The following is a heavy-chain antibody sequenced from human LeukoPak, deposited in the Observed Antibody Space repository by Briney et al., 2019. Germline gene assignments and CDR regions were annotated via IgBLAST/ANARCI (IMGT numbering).Heavy chain of an antibody. Sequence: GASVKVSCKASGGTFRSYAISWVRQAPGQGLEWMGGIIPIFGTANYAQKFQGRVTITADESTSTAYMELSSLRSEDTAVYYCARKESGFYYGSGSYYNPLDYWGQGTLVTVSS. CDR2: IIPIFGTA. CDR3: ARKESGFYYGSGSYYNPLDY. J-gene: IGHJ4*02. D-gene: IGHD3-10*01. CDR1: GGTFRSYA. V-gene: IGHV1-69*13.